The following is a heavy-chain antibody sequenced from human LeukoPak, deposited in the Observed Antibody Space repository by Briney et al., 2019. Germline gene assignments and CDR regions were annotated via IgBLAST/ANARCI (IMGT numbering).Heavy chain of an antibody. V-gene: IGHV1-18*01. J-gene: IGHJ6*03. Sequence: GASVKVSCKASGYTFTSYGISWVRQAPGQGLEWMGWISAHNGDTSYEQKLQGRVTITTDTSTSTAYMELRSLSSDDTAVYYCARDKGTVATYYYYYMDVWGKGTTVTVSS. D-gene: IGHD6-19*01. CDR3: ARDKGTVATYYYYYMDV. CDR2: ISAHNGDT. CDR1: GYTFTSYG.